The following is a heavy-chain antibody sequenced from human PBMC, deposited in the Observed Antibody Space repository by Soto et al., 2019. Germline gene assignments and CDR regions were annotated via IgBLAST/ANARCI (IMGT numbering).Heavy chain of an antibody. CDR3: VKDSYADFHRVLSTAEYFFDH. CDR2: ITWNSGKI. Sequence: GGSLRLSCTASGFTFDDYAMHWGRQGPGRGLEWVSGITWNSGKIAYADSVKGRFTIARDDDNNSLYLQMNSLRPEDTALYYCVKDSYADFHRVLSTAEYFFDHWGHGTLVTVSS. D-gene: IGHD2-15*01. CDR1: GFTFDDYA. J-gene: IGHJ4*01. V-gene: IGHV3-9*01.